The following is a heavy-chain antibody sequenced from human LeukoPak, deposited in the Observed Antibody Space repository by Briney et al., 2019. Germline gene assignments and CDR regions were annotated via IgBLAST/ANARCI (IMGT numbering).Heavy chain of an antibody. CDR3: ARGNVDTAMADVNWFDP. CDR2: TYYRSKWYN. Sequence: SQTLSLTCAISGDSVSSNSAAWNWIRQSPSRGLEWLGRTYYRSKWYNDYAVSVKSRITINPDTSKNQFSLQLNSVTPEDTAVYYCARGNVDTAMADVNWFDPWGQGTLVTVSS. V-gene: IGHV6-1*01. D-gene: IGHD5-18*01. J-gene: IGHJ5*02. CDR1: GDSVSSNSAA.